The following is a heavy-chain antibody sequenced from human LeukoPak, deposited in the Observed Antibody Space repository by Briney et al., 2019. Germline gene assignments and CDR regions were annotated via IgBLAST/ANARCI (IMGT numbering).Heavy chain of an antibody. CDR1: GLTFNSYS. CDR3: ARTTIFDF. J-gene: IGHJ4*02. D-gene: IGHD3-9*01. V-gene: IGHV3-48*04. Sequence: GSLRLSCAASGLTFNSYSMNWVRQAPGKGLEWVSHISSSSDTIFYADSVKGRFTISRDDAKNSLYLQMNSLRVEDTAVYFCARTTIFDFWGQGTLVTVSS. CDR2: ISSSSDTI.